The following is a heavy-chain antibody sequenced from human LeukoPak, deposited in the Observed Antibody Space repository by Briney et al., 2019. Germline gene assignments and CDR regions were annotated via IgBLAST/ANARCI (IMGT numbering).Heavy chain of an antibody. CDR3: ARDIYGSGTLPPI. V-gene: IGHV4-34*01. D-gene: IGHD3-10*01. Sequence: PLETLSLTCAVYGGSFSGYYWSWIRQPPGKGLEWIGEINHSGSTNYNPSLKSRVTISVDTSKNQFSLKLSSVTAADTAVYYCARDIYGSGTLPPIWGQGTMVTVSS. CDR2: INHSGST. J-gene: IGHJ3*02. CDR1: GGSFSGYY.